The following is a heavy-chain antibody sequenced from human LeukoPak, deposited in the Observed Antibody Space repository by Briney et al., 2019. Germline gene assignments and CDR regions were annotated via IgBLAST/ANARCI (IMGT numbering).Heavy chain of an antibody. CDR1: GFIFSSYA. D-gene: IGHD1-14*01. CDR2: ISESGGST. J-gene: IGHJ4*02. V-gene: IGHV3-23*01. CDR3: ARGVEPLAANTLAY. Sequence: ESGGSLRLSCAASGFIFSSYAMSWVRQAPGKGLEWVSGISESGGSTYYADSVKGRFTISRDNFKNAVHLQMNSLRVEDTAVYYCARGVEPLAANTLAYWGQGTLVTVSS.